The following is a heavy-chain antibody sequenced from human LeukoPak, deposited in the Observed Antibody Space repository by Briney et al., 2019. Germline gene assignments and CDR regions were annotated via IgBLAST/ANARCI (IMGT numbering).Heavy chain of an antibody. CDR3: AGRGSAFDI. CDR1: GFTFSSYW. V-gene: IGHV3-7*01. D-gene: IGHD3-16*01. J-gene: IGHJ3*02. Sequence: PGGSLRLSCAASGFTFSSYWMTWVRQAPGKGREWVAKKKQDGSEIYYVESVKGRFTISRDNAQNSLYLQMNSLRAEDTAVYYCAGRGSAFDIWGQGTMVTVSS. CDR2: KKQDGSEI.